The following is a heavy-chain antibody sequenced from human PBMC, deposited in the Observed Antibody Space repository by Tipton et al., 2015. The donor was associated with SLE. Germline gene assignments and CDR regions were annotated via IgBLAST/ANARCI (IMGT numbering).Heavy chain of an antibody. CDR1: DGSFSGYY. CDR3: AREGGGPDY. V-gene: IGHV4-34*01. D-gene: IGHD1-26*01. Sequence: TLSLTCSVYDGSFSGYYWTWIRQPPGKGLEWIGEINHSGSTNYNPSLKSRVTISIDTPKNQFSLKLRSVTAADTAMYYCAREGGGPDYWGQGTLVTVSS. CDR2: INHSGST. J-gene: IGHJ4*02.